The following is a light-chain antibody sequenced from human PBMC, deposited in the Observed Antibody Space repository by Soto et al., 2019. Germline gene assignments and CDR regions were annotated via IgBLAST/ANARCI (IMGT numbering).Light chain of an antibody. CDR1: QDISDY. V-gene: IGKV1-39*01. J-gene: IGKJ1*01. CDR2: AAS. CDR3: QQSYSTPWT. Sequence: IHLTHSPAFLSASVLYRVTITFLASQDISDYLAWYQQRPGKAPKLLIYAASTLQSGAPSRFSGSGSGTDFTLTISSLQPEDFATYYCQQSYSTPWTFGQGTKVDIK.